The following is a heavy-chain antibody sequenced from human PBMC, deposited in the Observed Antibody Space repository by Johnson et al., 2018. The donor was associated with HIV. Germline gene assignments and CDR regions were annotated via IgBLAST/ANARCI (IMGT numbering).Heavy chain of an antibody. Sequence: VQLVESGGGLVQPGGSLRLSCAASGFTVNSNYINWVRQAPGKGLEWVSVIYSGGSTYYADSVKGRFTISRDNSKNTLYLQMNSLGAEDTAVYYCAKGRLVGATTYDAFDIWGQGTMVTVSS. V-gene: IGHV3-66*02. CDR3: AKGRLVGATTYDAFDI. D-gene: IGHD1-26*01. CDR1: GFTVNSNY. J-gene: IGHJ3*02. CDR2: IYSGGST.